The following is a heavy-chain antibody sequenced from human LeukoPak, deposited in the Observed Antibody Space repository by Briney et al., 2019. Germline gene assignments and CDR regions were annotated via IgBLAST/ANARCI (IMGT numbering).Heavy chain of an antibody. CDR3: ARDVGYSSSWSTGY. Sequence: SSETLSLTCTVSGGSISNYYWSWIRQPPGKGLEWIGYIYYSGSTNYNPSLKSRVTISVDTSKNQFSLKLSSVTAADTAVYYCARDVGYSSSWSTGYWGQGTLVTVSS. V-gene: IGHV4-59*01. CDR1: GGSISNYY. D-gene: IGHD6-13*01. J-gene: IGHJ4*02. CDR2: IYYSGST.